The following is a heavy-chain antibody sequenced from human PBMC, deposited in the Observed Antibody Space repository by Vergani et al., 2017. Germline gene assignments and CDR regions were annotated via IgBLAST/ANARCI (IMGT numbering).Heavy chain of an antibody. D-gene: IGHD6-19*01. J-gene: IGHJ4*02. CDR3: AKAWGTRIAVAGTWRHFDY. CDR2: ISGSGGST. V-gene: IGHV3-23*01. Sequence: EVQLLESGGGLVQPGGSLRLSCAASGFTFSSYAMSWVRQAPGKGLEWVSAISGSGGSTYYADSVKGRFTLSRDNSKNTLYLQMNSLRAEDTAVYYCAKAWGTRIAVAGTWRHFDYWGQGTLVTVSS. CDR1: GFTFSSYA.